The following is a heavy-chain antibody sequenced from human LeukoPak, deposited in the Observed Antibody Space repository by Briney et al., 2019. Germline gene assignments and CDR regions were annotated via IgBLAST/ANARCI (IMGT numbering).Heavy chain of an antibody. CDR1: GFTFSSYS. J-gene: IGHJ4*02. Sequence: GGSLRLSCAASGFTFSSYSMNWVRQAPGKGLEWVSSISSSSSYIYYADSVKGRFTISRDNSKNTLYLQMNSLRAEDTAVYYCARSSGYYTCYFDYWGQGTLVTVSS. CDR2: ISSSSSYI. V-gene: IGHV3-21*04. CDR3: ARSSGYYTCYFDY. D-gene: IGHD3-3*01.